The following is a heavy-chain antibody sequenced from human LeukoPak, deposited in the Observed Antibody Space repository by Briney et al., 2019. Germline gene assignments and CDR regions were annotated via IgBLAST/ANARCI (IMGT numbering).Heavy chain of an antibody. D-gene: IGHD6-13*01. V-gene: IGHV3-7*01. J-gene: IGHJ6*03. CDR3: ARALGDSSSWCPNYYYYYMDV. Sequence: GGSLRLSCAVSGFTFSSYWMSGVRQAPGKGLEWVANIKQDGSEKYYVDSVKGRFTISRDNAKNSLYLQMNSLRAEDTAVYYCARALGDSSSWCPNYYYYYMDVWGKGTTVTVSS. CDR1: GFTFSSYW. CDR2: IKQDGSEK.